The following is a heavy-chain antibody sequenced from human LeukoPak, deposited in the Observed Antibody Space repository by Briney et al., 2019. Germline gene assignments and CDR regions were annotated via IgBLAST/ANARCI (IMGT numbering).Heavy chain of an antibody. CDR2: ISKSGSVS. D-gene: IGHD3-9*01. J-gene: IGHJ4*02. CDR1: GFTFSSYE. V-gene: IGHV3-48*03. CDR3: VRDILTGYYDY. Sequence: PGGSLRLSCAASGFTFSSYEMNWVRQAPGKGLEWVSSISKSGSVSHYEDAVRGRFTISRDNAKNSLYLQMNSLRAEDTAVYYCVRDILTGYYDYWGQGSLVTVSS.